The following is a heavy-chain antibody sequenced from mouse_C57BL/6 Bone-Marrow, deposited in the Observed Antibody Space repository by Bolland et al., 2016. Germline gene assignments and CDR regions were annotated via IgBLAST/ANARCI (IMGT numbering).Heavy chain of an antibody. D-gene: IGHD1-1*01. Sequence: SGSTYYNPSLKSRISITRDTSKNQYYLQLNSVTTEDTATYYCARYRYGSSYYFDYWGQGTS. J-gene: IGHJ2*02. CDR2: SGST. CDR3: ARYRYGSSYYFDY. V-gene: IGHV3-8*01.